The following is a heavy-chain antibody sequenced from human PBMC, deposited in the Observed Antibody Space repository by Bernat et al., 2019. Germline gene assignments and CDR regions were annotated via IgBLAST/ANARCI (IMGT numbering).Heavy chain of an antibody. Sequence: QVQLQESGPGLVQPSQTLSLTCAVSGGSISSYDYYWSWIRQPPGKGLGWIGYIYYSGKTDYNPSLRSRVTISVDTSQNQFSLKLSSVTAADTAVYYCAGGRDASKVNCWGQGTLVTVSS. CDR2: IYYSGKT. D-gene: IGHD4-11*01. J-gene: IGHJ4*02. CDR3: AGGRDASKVNC. CDR1: GGSISSYDYY. V-gene: IGHV4-30-4*08.